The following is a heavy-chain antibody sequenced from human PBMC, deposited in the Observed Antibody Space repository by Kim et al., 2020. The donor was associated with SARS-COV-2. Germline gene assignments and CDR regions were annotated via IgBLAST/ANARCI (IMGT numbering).Heavy chain of an antibody. Sequence: SETLSLTCTVSGGSISSSSHYWAWIRQPPGKGLEWIGSVYYSGSTSYNPSLKSRVTIAVDTSKYQFSLKLSSVTAADTALFYCARETGGSSAIDYWGQGT. J-gene: IGHJ4*02. D-gene: IGHD1-26*01. CDR3: ARETGGSSAIDY. CDR2: VYYSGST. CDR1: GGSISSSSHY. V-gene: IGHV4-39*02.